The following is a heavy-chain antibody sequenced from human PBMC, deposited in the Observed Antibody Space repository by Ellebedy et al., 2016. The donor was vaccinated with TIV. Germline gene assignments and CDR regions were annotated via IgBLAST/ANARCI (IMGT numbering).Heavy chain of an antibody. CDR3: AREMIAKLDY. D-gene: IGHD2-21*01. CDR2: ISAYNGNT. V-gene: IGHV1-18*01. J-gene: IGHJ4*02. CDR1: GYTFTSYG. Sequence: ASVKVSCXASGYTFTSYGISWVRQAPGQGLEWMGWISAYNGNTNYAQKFQGRVTMTRDTSTSTVYMELSSLRSEDTAVYYCAREMIAKLDYWGQGTLVTVSS.